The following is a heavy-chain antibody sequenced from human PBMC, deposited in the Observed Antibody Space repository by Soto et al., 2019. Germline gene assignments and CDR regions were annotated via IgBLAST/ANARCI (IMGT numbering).Heavy chain of an antibody. Sequence: QVQLVESGGGVVQPGRSLRLSCAASGFTFSSYAMHWVSQAPGKGLEWVAVISYDGSNKYYADSVKGRFTISRDNSKNTLYLQMNSLRAEDTAVYYCARAHGPSGYSPKGLDYWGQGTLVTVSS. CDR1: GFTFSSYA. CDR3: ARAHGPSGYSPKGLDY. J-gene: IGHJ4*02. V-gene: IGHV3-30-3*01. CDR2: ISYDGSNK. D-gene: IGHD3-22*01.